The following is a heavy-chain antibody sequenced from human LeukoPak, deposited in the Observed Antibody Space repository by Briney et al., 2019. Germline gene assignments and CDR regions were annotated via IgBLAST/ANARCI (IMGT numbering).Heavy chain of an antibody. J-gene: IGHJ4*02. CDR3: ASTRLTIAAAGYFDY. Sequence: RSSETLSLTCTVSGGSISSYYWSWIRQPPGKGLEWIGYIYYSGSTNYNPSLKSRVTISVDTSKNQFSLKLSSVTAADTAVYYCASTRLTIAAAGYFDYWGQGTLVTVSS. CDR1: GGSISSYY. V-gene: IGHV4-59*08. D-gene: IGHD6-13*01. CDR2: IYYSGST.